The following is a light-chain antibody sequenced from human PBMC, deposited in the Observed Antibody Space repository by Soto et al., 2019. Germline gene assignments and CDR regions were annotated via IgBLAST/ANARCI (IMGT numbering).Light chain of an antibody. J-gene: IGKJ1*01. CDR1: QSIGNW. CDR3: QQYNGT. CDR2: KAS. Sequence: DIPMTQSPSTLSASVGDRVTVTCRASQSIGNWLAWYQQKPGKAPNLLIYKASTLESGAPSRFSGSGSGTGFIFTISSLQPDDSATYYCQQYNGTFGQGTKVEI. V-gene: IGKV1-5*03.